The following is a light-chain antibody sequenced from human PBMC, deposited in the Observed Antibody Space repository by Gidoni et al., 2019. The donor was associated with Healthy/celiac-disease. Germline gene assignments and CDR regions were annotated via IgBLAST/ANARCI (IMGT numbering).Light chain of an antibody. Sequence: DMQMSPSPSSLSASVGDRVTITCRASQGISNYLSWYQQKPGKVPKLLIYAASTLQSGVPSRFSGSGSGTDFTLTISSLQPEDVATYYCQKYNSAPFTFXPXTKVDIK. CDR1: QGISNY. CDR2: AAS. V-gene: IGKV1-27*01. J-gene: IGKJ3*01. CDR3: QKYNSAPFT.